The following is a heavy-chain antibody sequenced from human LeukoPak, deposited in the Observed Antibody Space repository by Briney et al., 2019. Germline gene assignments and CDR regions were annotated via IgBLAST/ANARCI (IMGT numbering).Heavy chain of an antibody. V-gene: IGHV3-74*01. J-gene: IGHJ4*02. CDR1: GFTFSSYW. Sequence: QSGGSLRLSCAGSGFTFSSYWMHWVRQVPGKGLVWVLQINTDGSSTNSADSVKGRFTISRDNAKNTLYLQMNSLRVEDTAVYYCVRGLYGLEYWGQGTLVTVSS. D-gene: IGHD2/OR15-2a*01. CDR3: VRGLYGLEY. CDR2: INTDGSST.